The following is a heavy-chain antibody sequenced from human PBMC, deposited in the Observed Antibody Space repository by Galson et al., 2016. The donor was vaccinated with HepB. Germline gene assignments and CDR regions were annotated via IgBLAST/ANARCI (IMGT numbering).Heavy chain of an antibody. V-gene: IGHV3-11*04. Sequence: SLRLSCAASGFAFSDYYMNWIRQAPGKGLEWISYISSSGSTVYYADSVKGRFTISRDNAKNSLSLQMNRLRAEDTALYYCARDLSGPDRWGQGTLVTVSP. J-gene: IGHJ5*02. CDR3: ARDLSGPDR. CDR2: ISSSGSTV. CDR1: GFAFSDYY.